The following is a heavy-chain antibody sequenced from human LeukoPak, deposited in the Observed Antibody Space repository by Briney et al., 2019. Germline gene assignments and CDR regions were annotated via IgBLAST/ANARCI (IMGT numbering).Heavy chain of an antibody. CDR3: ARDVPHNCFDP. CDR1: GYTFTSYG. CDR2: ISAYNGNT. J-gene: IGHJ5*02. Sequence: ASVKVSCKASGYTFTSYGISWVRQAPGQGLEWMGWISAYNGNTNYAQKLQGRVTMTTDTSTSTVYMELSSLRSEDTAIYYCARDVPHNCFDPWGQGTLVTVSP. V-gene: IGHV1-18*01.